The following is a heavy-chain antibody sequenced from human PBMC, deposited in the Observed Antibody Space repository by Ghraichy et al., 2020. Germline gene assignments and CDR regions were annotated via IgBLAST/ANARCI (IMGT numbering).Heavy chain of an antibody. CDR2: IYYSGST. Sequence: SETLSLTCTVSGGSISSYYWSWIRQPPGKGLEWIGYIYYSGSTNYNPSLKSRVTISVDTSKNQFSLKLSSVTAADTAVYYCARQQDYDSSGYYSHFDYWGQGTLVTVSS. J-gene: IGHJ4*02. CDR1: GGSISSYY. D-gene: IGHD3-22*01. V-gene: IGHV4-59*08. CDR3: ARQQDYDSSGYYSHFDY.